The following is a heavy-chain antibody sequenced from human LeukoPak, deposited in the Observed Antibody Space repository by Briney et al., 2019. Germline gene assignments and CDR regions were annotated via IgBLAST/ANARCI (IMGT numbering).Heavy chain of an antibody. V-gene: IGHV1-46*01. CDR1: GYAFTRYY. J-gene: IGHJ2*01. CDR2: INPSGGST. CDR3: ARDPDTLTATGYFDL. D-gene: IGHD3-9*01. Sequence: ASVKVSCKASGYAFTRYYMHWVRQAPGQGLEWMGIINPSGGSTSYAQKFQGRVTMTTDTSTSTAYMELRSLRSDDTAVYYCARDPDTLTATGYFDLWGRGTLVTVSS.